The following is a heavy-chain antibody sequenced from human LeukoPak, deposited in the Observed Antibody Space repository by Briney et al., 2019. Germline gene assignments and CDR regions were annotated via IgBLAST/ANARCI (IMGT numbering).Heavy chain of an antibody. V-gene: IGHV4-59*04. CDR1: EGSISSYY. Sequence: SETLSLACTVSEGSISSYYWSWIRQPPGKGLEWIGRIYHSGSTYFNPSLKSRVTMSLDTSKNQFSLKLSSVTAAGTAVYYCARVGSEGSTGYYYEFDYWGQGTLVTVSS. CDR3: ARVGSEGSTGYYYEFDY. CDR2: IYHSGST. J-gene: IGHJ4*02. D-gene: IGHD3-22*01.